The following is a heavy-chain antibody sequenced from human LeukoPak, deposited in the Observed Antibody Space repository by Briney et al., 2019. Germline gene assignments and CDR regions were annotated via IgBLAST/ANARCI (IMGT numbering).Heavy chain of an antibody. CDR3: ARQSTGSYYSPVDY. Sequence: ASVKVSCKASGYTFTSYGISWVRQAPGQGLEWMGWVSTYNGNTKYAQNLQGRVTTTTDTSTSTAYMELRSLRSDDTAMYYCARQSTGSYYSPVDYWGQGTLVTVSS. D-gene: IGHD1-26*01. CDR1: GYTFTSYG. CDR2: VSTYNGNT. J-gene: IGHJ4*02. V-gene: IGHV1-18*01.